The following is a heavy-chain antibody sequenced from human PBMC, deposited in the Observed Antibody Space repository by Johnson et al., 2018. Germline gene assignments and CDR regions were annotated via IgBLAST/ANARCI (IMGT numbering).Heavy chain of an antibody. J-gene: IGHJ1*01. CDR2: IIPIFGKA. Sequence: QVQLVQSGAAVKKPGSSXKVSCKASGGTFSSYAISWVRQAPGQGLEWMGGIIPIFGKANYAQKFQGRVPLNADESTSTAYMELGSLGSEDKAVYYCARDRDAYDYVWGSYRYTGYFQHWGQGTLVTVSS. D-gene: IGHD3-16*02. V-gene: IGHV1-69*01. CDR1: GGTFSSYA. CDR3: ARDRDAYDYVWGSYRYTGYFQH.